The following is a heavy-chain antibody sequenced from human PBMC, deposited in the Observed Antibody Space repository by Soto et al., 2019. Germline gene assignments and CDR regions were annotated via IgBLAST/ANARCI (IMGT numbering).Heavy chain of an antibody. D-gene: IGHD1-1*01. CDR3: ARHGGVTVAGTRWSFDL. V-gene: IGHV5-51*01. Sequence: GESLKISCQGSGYKFSTYWIAWVRQMPGKGLEWMGIIYPGDSEARYNPSFQGRVTISADKSNNTVYLEWNSLKATDTATYYCARHGGVTVAGTRWSFDLWGRGTLVTGSS. CDR2: IYPGDSEA. CDR1: GYKFSTYW. J-gene: IGHJ2*01.